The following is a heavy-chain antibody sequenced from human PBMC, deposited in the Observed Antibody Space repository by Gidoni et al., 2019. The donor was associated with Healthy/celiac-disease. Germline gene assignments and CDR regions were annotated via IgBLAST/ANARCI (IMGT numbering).Heavy chain of an antibody. CDR1: GTTFSSYS. Sequence: EVQLVESGGGLVKPGGARRLSCEASGTTFSSYSMNWVRQAPGKGLACVSSISSSSSYIYYADSVKGRFTISRDNAKNSMYLQMNSLRAEDTAVYYCARDPAGRSGWYGMDVWGQGTTVTVSS. CDR2: ISSSSSYI. CDR3: ARDPAGRSGWYGMDV. J-gene: IGHJ6*02. V-gene: IGHV3-21*01. D-gene: IGHD6-19*01.